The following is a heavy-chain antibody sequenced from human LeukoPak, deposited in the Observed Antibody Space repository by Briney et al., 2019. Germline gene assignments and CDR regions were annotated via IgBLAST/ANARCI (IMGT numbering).Heavy chain of an antibody. CDR2: INHSGST. Sequence: PSETLSLTCAVYGGSFSGYYWSWIRQPPGKGLEWIGEINHSGSTNYNPSLKSRVTISVDTSKNQFSLKLNSVTAADTAVYYCARVVVITQRGAFDIWGQGTMVTVSS. J-gene: IGHJ3*02. CDR1: GGSFSGYY. D-gene: IGHD3-22*01. CDR3: ARVVVITQRGAFDI. V-gene: IGHV4-34*01.